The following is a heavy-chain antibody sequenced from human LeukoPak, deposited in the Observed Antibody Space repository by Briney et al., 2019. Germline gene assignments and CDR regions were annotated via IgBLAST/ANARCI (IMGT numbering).Heavy chain of an antibody. J-gene: IGHJ4*02. CDR2: ILGGGNT. D-gene: IGHD5-24*01. CDR1: GFTFTTYA. CDR3: AREGIDGYY. V-gene: IGHV3-23*01. Sequence: SGGSLRLSCAASGFTFTTYAMNWVRQAPGKGLEWVSAILGGGNTYYADSVKGRFTISRDTSKNTLYLQMNSLRAEDTAVYYCAREGIDGYYWGQGTLVTVSS.